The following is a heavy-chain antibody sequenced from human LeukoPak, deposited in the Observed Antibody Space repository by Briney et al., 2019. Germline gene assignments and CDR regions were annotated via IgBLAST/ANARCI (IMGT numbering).Heavy chain of an antibody. Sequence: GRSLRLSCAASGFTFSSYAMHWVRQAPGKGLEWVAVISYDGSNKYYADSVKGRFTISRDNSKNTLYLQMNSLRAEDTAVYYCAREGYYDFWSGYYENWFDPWGQGTLVTVSS. CDR2: ISYDGSNK. CDR3: AREGYYDFWSGYYENWFDP. D-gene: IGHD3-3*01. J-gene: IGHJ5*02. V-gene: IGHV3-30-3*01. CDR1: GFTFSSYA.